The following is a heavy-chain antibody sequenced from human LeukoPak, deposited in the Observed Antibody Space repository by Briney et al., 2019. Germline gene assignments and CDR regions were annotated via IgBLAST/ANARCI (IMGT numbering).Heavy chain of an antibody. D-gene: IGHD4-17*01. CDR2: ITYDGNND. Sequence: TGTSLRLSWAASGFTFSNYAMHWVRQAPGKGLEWVAVITYDGNNDYYAASVTGRFTICRDNSKNTLSLQMNSLRGEDTAVYYCARAFTAVTTRSLGYWGQGILVTVSS. CDR1: GFTFSNYA. J-gene: IGHJ4*02. CDR3: ARAFTAVTTRSLGY. V-gene: IGHV3-30*14.